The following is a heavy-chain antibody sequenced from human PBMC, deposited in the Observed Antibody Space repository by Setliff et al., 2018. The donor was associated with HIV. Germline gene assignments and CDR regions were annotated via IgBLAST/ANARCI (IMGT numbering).Heavy chain of an antibody. V-gene: IGHV1-46*02. CDR3: ALSEYCSGGSCSRKNWFAL. CDR1: GNTFNSYY. J-gene: IGHJ5*02. D-gene: IGHD2-15*01. Sequence: RASVKVSCKASGNTFNSYYMYWVRQAPGQGLEWMGIINPSGGHTDYAAQKFHGRVTMTRDTSTGTVYMELSSLTSEDKALYYCALSEYCSGGSCSRKNWFALWGQGTLVTVSS. CDR2: INPSGGHT.